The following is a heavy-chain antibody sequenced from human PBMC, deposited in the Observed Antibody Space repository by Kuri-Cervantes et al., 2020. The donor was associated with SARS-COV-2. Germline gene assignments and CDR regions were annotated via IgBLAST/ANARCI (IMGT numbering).Heavy chain of an antibody. J-gene: IGHJ4*01. CDR1: GGTLRSYA. CDR3: ARDLSYRLRNGSHIPYVFDS. Sequence: SVKVSCKVSGGTLRSYAITWVRQAPGQGLEWMGRFIPMLDLTNYAPKFRDRVTISADKSTGTAYLELTSLRPDDTAVYYCARDLSYRLRNGSHIPYVFDSRGQGTPVTVSS. D-gene: IGHD2-21*01. CDR2: FIPMLDLT. V-gene: IGHV1-69*04.